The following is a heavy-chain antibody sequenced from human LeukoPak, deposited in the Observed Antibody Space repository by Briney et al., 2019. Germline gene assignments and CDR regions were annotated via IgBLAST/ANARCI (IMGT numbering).Heavy chain of an antibody. D-gene: IGHD3-10*01. CDR2: ISTSSSYI. CDR1: GFTYSSYS. CDR3: ARDDYGSGSWNDY. J-gene: IGHJ4*02. V-gene: IGHV3-21*04. Sequence: GGSLRLSCVASGFTYSSYSMNWVRQAPGKGLEWVSFISTSSSYIYYGDSVKGRFTISRDNAKNSLYLQMNSLRAEDTALYYCARDDYGSGSWNDYWGQGTLVTVSS.